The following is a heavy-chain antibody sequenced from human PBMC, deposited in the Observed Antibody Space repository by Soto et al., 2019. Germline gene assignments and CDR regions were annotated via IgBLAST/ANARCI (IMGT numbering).Heavy chain of an antibody. CDR1: GYNFTTTW. CDR3: AKPHYYDSTGSDFDI. J-gene: IGHJ3*02. V-gene: IGHV5-10-1*01. CDR2: IEPSDSYI. Sequence: PGESLKISCKASGYNFTTTWISWVRQVPGKGLEWMGRIEPSDSYINYSPSFQGHVTISADKTISTAYLQWSSLRASDSAMYYCAKPHYYDSTGSDFDIWGQGTMVTVSS. D-gene: IGHD3-22*01.